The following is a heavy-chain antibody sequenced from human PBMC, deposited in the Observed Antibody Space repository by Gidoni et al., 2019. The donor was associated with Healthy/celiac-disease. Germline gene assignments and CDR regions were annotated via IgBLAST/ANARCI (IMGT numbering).Heavy chain of an antibody. D-gene: IGHD6-25*01. CDR1: GGTFSSYA. CDR3: ARCQREVSRTGFGNWFDP. V-gene: IGHV1-69*01. Sequence: QVQLVQSGAEVKKPGSSVKVSCKASGGTFSSYAISWVRQAPGQGLEWMGGIIPLFGTSNYAQKFQGRVTITADESTSTAYMELSSLRSEDTAVYYCARCQREVSRTGFGNWFDPWGQGTLVTVSS. CDR2: IIPLFGTS. J-gene: IGHJ5*02.